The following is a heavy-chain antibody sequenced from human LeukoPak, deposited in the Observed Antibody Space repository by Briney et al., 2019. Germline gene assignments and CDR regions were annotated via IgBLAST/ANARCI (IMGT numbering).Heavy chain of an antibody. V-gene: IGHV4-59*08. D-gene: IGHD3-10*01. CDR3: ARRITMVRGVYYKGMDV. CDR1: GGSIRSYY. Sequence: SETLSLTCTVSGGSIRSYYWNWIRQPPGKGLEWIGYFYYSDRTNYNPSLKSRVTTSADMSKNQFSLKLSSVTAADTAVYYCARRITMVRGVYYKGMDVWGQGTTVIVSS. CDR2: FYYSDRT. J-gene: IGHJ6*02.